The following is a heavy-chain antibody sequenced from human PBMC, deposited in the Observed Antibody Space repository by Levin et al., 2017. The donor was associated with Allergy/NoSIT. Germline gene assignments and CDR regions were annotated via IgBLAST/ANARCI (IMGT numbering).Heavy chain of an antibody. J-gene: IGHJ3*02. V-gene: IGHV4-34*01. D-gene: IGHD3-10*01. CDR2: ISHSGST. CDR1: GSFSGYY. Sequence: SCGVHGSFSGYYWSWIRQPPGKGLEWIGEISHSGSTNYNASLKSRVTISVDTSKNQFSLRLSSVTAADTAVYYCARIWFGEFRDVFDIWGQGTMVTVSS. CDR3: ARIWFGEFRDVFDI.